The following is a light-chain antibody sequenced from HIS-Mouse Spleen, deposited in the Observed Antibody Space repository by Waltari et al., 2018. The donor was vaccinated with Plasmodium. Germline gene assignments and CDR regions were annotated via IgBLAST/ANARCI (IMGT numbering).Light chain of an antibody. Sequence: DTQMTQSPSSLSASVGDRVTITCQASQDISNYLKWYQQKPGKAPKLLIYDASNLETGVPSRFSGSGSGTDFTFTISSLQPEDIETYYCQQYDNLPLTFGGGTKVEIK. J-gene: IGKJ4*01. CDR2: DAS. CDR1: QDISNY. CDR3: QQYDNLPLT. V-gene: IGKV1-33*01.